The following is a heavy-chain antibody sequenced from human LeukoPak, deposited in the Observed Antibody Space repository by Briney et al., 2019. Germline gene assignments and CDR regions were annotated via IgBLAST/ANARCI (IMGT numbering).Heavy chain of an antibody. Sequence: GRSLRLSCAASGFTFSSYGMHWVRQAPGKGLEWVALVSFDGSKKYLADSVKGRFTISRDNSKNTLYLQMNSLIPDDTAVYYCAKGRQEWWTFDALDIWGQETTVTVSS. CDR3: AKGRQEWWTFDALDI. V-gene: IGHV3-30*18. CDR1: GFTFSSYG. D-gene: IGHD2-8*01. CDR2: VSFDGSKK. J-gene: IGHJ3*02.